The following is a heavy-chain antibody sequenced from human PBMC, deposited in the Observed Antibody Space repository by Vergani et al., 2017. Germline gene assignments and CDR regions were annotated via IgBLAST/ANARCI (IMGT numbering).Heavy chain of an antibody. CDR2: IYYSGST. J-gene: IGHJ4*02. CDR1: GGSISSGDYY. V-gene: IGHV4-30-4*01. CDR3: ARVGYRYDYGDYLGGHYFDY. Sequence: QVQLQESGPGLVKPSQTLSLTCTVSGGSISSGDYYWSWIRQPPGKGLEWIGYIYYSGSTYYNPSLKSRVTISVDTSKNQFSLKLSSVTAADTAVYYCARVGYRYDYGDYLGGHYFDYWGQGTLVTVSS. D-gene: IGHD4-17*01.